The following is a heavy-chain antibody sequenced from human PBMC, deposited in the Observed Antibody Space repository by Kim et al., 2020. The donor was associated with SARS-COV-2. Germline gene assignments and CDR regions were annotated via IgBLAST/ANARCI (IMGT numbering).Heavy chain of an antibody. D-gene: IGHD4-4*01. CDR3: AKVTTLTAPFYDY. CDR2: ISASGGDT. Sequence: GGSLRLSFAASGFTFSSYALSWVRQAPGKGLEWVSRISASGGDTYYADSVQGRFTISRDNSKNALNLEMNSLRAEDTALYYCAKVTTLTAPFYDYWGQGTLVTVSS. V-gene: IGHV3-23*01. CDR1: GFTFSSYA. J-gene: IGHJ4*02.